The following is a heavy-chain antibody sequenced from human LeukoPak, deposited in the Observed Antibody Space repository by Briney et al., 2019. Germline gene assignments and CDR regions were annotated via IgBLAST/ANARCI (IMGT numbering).Heavy chain of an antibody. D-gene: IGHD3-22*01. CDR1: GFTFSSYW. V-gene: IGHV3-30*18. CDR3: AKHGNYYDSSGYIPRLYYFDY. CDR2: ISYDGSNK. Sequence: GGSLRLSCAASGFTFSSYWMSWVRQAPGKGLEWVAVISYDGSNKYYADSVKGRFTISRDNSKNTLYLQMNSLRAEDTAVYYCAKHGNYYDSSGYIPRLYYFDYWGQGTLVTVSS. J-gene: IGHJ4*02.